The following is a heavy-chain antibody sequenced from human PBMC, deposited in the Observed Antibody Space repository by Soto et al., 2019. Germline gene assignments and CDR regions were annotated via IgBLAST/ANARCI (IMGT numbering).Heavy chain of an antibody. D-gene: IGHD4-4*01. CDR2: ISSSSSYI. J-gene: IGHJ6*03. V-gene: IGHV3-21*01. Sequence: GGSLRLSCAASGFTFSSYSMNWVRQAPGKGLEWVSSISSSSSYIYYADSVKGRFTISRDNAKNSLYLQMNSLRAEDTAVYYCARKRRRPTVTNGDYYYYMDVWGKGTTVTVSS. CDR3: ARKRRRPTVTNGDYYYYMDV. CDR1: GFTFSSYS.